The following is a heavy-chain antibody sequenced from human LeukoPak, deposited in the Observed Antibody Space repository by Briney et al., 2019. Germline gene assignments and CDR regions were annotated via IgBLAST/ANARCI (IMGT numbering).Heavy chain of an antibody. Sequence: GASVKVSCKASGYTFTGYYMHWVRQAPGQGLEWMGWINPNSGGTNYAQKFQGRVTMTRDTSISTAYMELSRLRSDDPAVYYCARDWGGGFYFDPWGQGTLVTVSS. J-gene: IGHJ5*02. CDR2: INPNSGGT. D-gene: IGHD2-21*01. V-gene: IGHV1-2*02. CDR1: GYTFTGYY. CDR3: ARDWGGGFYFDP.